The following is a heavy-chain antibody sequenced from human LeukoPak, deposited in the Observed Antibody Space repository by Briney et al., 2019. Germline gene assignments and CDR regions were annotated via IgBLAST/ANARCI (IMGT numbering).Heavy chain of an antibody. J-gene: IGHJ6*02. CDR1: GFTVSSNY. D-gene: IGHD3-10*01. CDR2: IYSGGST. V-gene: IGHV3-53*01. Sequence: GGSLRLSCAASGFTVSSNYMSWVRQAPGKGLEWVSVIYSGGSTYYADSVKSRVTISRDNSKNTLYLQMNSLRAEDTAVYYCAGEGGVYGSYSKASYYYYGMDVWGQGTTVTVSS. CDR3: AGEGGVYGSYSKASYYYYGMDV.